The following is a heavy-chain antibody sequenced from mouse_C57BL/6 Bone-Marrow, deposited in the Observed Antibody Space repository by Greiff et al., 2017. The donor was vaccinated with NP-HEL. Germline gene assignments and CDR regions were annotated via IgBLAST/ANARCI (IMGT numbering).Heavy chain of an antibody. Sequence: QVQLQQPGAELVRPGSSVKLSCKASGYTFTSYWMDWVKQRPGQGLEWIGNIYPSDSETHYNQKFKDKATLTVDKSSSTAYMQLSSLTSEDSAVYYCARRRGELLRSPYYYAMDYWGQGTSVTVSS. J-gene: IGHJ4*01. CDR3: ARRRGELLRSPYYYAMDY. CDR1: GYTFTSYW. D-gene: IGHD1-1*01. CDR2: IYPSDSET. V-gene: IGHV1-61*01.